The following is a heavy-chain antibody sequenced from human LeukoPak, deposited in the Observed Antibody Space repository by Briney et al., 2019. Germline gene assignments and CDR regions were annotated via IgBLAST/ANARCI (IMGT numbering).Heavy chain of an antibody. V-gene: IGHV4-31*03. J-gene: IGHJ4*02. CDR1: GGSISSGGYY. Sequence: SETLSLTCTVSGGSISSGGYYWSWIRQHPEKGLEWIGYIYYSGSTYYNPSLKSRVTISVDTSKNQFSLKLSSVTAADTAVYYCARAGSSSGYLFDYWGQGTLVTVSS. CDR3: ARAGSSSGYLFDY. D-gene: IGHD3-22*01. CDR2: IYYSGST.